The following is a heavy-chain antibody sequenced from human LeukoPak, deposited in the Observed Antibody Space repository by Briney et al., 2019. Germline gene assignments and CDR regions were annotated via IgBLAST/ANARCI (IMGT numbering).Heavy chain of an antibody. J-gene: IGHJ6*03. CDR1: GFTFSVYW. Sequence: GGSLRLSCAASGFTFSVYWMTWVRQAPGKGLEWVANIKQDGSGKYYVDSVKGRFTISRDNAKNSLYLQVNSLRVEDTAVYYCARGRNCTGTSCSISFYYYMDVWGKGTTVTVSS. CDR3: ARGRNCTGTSCSISFYYYMDV. V-gene: IGHV3-7*01. D-gene: IGHD2-2*01. CDR2: IKQDGSGK.